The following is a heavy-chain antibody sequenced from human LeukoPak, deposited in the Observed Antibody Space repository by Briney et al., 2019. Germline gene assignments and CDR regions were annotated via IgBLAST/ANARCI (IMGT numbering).Heavy chain of an antibody. CDR2: INPNSGGT. D-gene: IGHD3-3*01. CDR3: ARGIDVWSGLDRAYYFDY. V-gene: IGHV1-2*02. J-gene: IGHJ4*02. CDR1: GYTFTGYY. Sequence: GASVKVSCKASGYTFTGYYMHWVRHAPGQGLEWMGWINPNSGGTNNAQNFQGRVTMTRDTSISTAYMELSRLRSDDTAVYYCARGIDVWSGLDRAYYFDYWGQGTLVTVSS.